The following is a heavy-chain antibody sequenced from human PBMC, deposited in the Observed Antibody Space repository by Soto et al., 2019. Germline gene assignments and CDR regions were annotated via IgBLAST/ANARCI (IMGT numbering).Heavy chain of an antibody. J-gene: IGHJ4*02. Sequence: ASVKVSCKASGYTFTSYAMHWVRQAPGQRLEWMGWINAGNGNTKYSQKFQGRVTITRDTSASTAYMELSSLRSEDTAVYYCARGTRVDIVATDLPQSQNWGQGTLVTVSS. V-gene: IGHV1-3*01. D-gene: IGHD5-12*01. CDR3: ARGTRVDIVATDLPQSQN. CDR2: INAGNGNT. CDR1: GYTFTSYA.